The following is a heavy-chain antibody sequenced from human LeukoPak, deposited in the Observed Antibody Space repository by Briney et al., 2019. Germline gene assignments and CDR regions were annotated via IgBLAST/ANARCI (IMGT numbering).Heavy chain of an antibody. CDR1: GFPFSSHW. J-gene: IGHJ3*02. Sequence: GGSLRLSCAASGFPFSSHWLSWFRQSPGKGLEWVAHIKQDGSEKYYVDSVKGRFTISRDNARNSQYLQMNSLRAEDTAVYYCASQLWFGETHDAFDTWGQGTMVTVSS. V-gene: IGHV3-7*01. CDR2: IKQDGSEK. D-gene: IGHD3-10*01. CDR3: ASQLWFGETHDAFDT.